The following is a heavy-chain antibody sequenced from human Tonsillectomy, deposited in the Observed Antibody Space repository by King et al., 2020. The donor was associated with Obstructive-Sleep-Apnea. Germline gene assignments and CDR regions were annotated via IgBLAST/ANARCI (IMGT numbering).Heavy chain of an antibody. CDR2: IYYSGST. D-gene: IGHD6-19*01. CDR3: ARLEPGIAVAGKTPKPTTD. CDR1: GGSISSYY. V-gene: IGHV4-59*08. Sequence: VQLQESGPGLVKPSETLSLTCTVSGGSISSYYWSWIRQPPGKGLEWIGYIYYSGSTNYNPSLKSRVTISVDTSKNQFSLKLSSVTAADTAVYYCARLEPGIAVAGKTPKPTTDWGQGTLVTVSS. J-gene: IGHJ4*02.